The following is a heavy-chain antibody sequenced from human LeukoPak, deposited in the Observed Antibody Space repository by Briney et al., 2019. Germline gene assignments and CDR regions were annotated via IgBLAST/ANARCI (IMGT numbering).Heavy chain of an antibody. D-gene: IGHD1-14*01. CDR1: GGSISSGGYY. J-gene: IGHJ4*02. CDR2: IYYSGST. CDR3: ARDNRGDYLDY. V-gene: IGHV4-30-4*08. Sequence: SETLSLTCTVSGGSISSGGYYWSWIRQHPGKGLEWIGYIYYSGSTYYNLSLKSRVTISLDTSKNQFSLKLSSVTAADTAVYYCARDNRGDYLDYWGQGTLVTVSS.